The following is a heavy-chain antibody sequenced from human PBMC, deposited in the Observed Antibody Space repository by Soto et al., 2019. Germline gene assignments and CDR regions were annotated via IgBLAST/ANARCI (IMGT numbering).Heavy chain of an antibody. CDR3: ARVVGGSESYYSSGWYFDL. CDR1: GGTFSSYA. D-gene: IGHD3-10*01. J-gene: IGHJ2*01. V-gene: IGHV1-69*01. CDR2: IIPIFGTA. Sequence: QVQLVQSGAAVKKPGSSVKVSCTASGGTFSSYAISWGRQAPGQGLEWMGGIIPIFGTANDAQKFQGGVTITADEATSTAFMELGSLTAEDTAVYYWARVVGGSESYYSSGWYFDLWGGGALVPVSS.